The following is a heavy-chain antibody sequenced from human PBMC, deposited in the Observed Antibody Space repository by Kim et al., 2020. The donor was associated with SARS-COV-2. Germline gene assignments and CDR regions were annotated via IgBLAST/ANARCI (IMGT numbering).Heavy chain of an antibody. Sequence: GGSLRLSCAGSGFIFSHYWMHWVRQAPGKGPEWVSRISDDGSYTGYADSVKGRFTISRDNAKNTLYLKMNSLRAEDAAVYYCAHCGFDWLLSLWGQGPLDPVSS. CDR2: ISDDGSYT. V-gene: IGHV3-74*01. CDR3: AHCGFDWLLSL. J-gene: IGHJ4*02. D-gene: IGHD3-9*01. CDR1: GFIFSHYW.